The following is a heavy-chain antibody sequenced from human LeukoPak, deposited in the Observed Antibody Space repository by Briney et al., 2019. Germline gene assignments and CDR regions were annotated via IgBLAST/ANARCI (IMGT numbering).Heavy chain of an antibody. D-gene: IGHD4-17*01. V-gene: IGHV3-21*01. CDR1: GFAFSGYT. CDR2: IDISSIYI. CDR3: ARGGDYADLDY. J-gene: IGHJ4*02. Sequence: PEGSLRLSCAASGFAFSGYTMNWVRQAPGEGLEWVSSIDISSIYIYYADSLKGRFTISRDNAKNSLYLQMNSLSAEDTAVYYCARGGDYADLDYWGQGTLVTVSS.